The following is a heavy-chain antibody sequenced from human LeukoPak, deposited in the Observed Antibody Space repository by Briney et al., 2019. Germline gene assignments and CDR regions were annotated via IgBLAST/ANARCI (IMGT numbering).Heavy chain of an antibody. J-gene: IGHJ1*01. CDR1: GYTFTSYG. Sequence: VASVKVSCKASGYTFTSYGISWVRQAPGQGLEWMGWISAYNGNTNYAQKLQGRVTMTTDTSTSTAYMELRSLRSDDTAVYYCARDRKGAPGRAQYFQHWARAPWSPSPQ. CDR2: ISAYNGNT. D-gene: IGHD1-26*01. V-gene: IGHV1-18*01. CDR3: ARDRKGAPGRAQYFQH.